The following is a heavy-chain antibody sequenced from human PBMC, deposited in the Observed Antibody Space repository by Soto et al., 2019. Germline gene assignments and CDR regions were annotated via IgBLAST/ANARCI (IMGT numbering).Heavy chain of an antibody. CDR2: IYYSGST. V-gene: IGHV4-30-4*01. CDR3: ARGSFGVVITSYYYGMDV. J-gene: IGHJ6*02. D-gene: IGHD3-3*01. Sequence: NPXESLSLTCTVSGGPVSNGCDYWSWLRQPPGKGLEWIGYIYYSGSTYYNPSLKSRVTISVDTSKNQFSLKLSSVTAADTAVYYCARGSFGVVITSYYYGMDVWGQGTTVTVSS. CDR1: GGPVSNGCDY.